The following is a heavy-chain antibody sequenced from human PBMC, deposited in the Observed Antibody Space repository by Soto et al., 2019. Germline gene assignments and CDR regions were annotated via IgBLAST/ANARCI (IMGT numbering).Heavy chain of an antibody. J-gene: IGHJ4*02. CDR3: ARLKPGGIDYFDY. V-gene: IGHV3-7*01. D-gene: IGHD2-15*01. Sequence: GGSLRLSCAASGFTFRGYWMSWVRQAPGKGLEWVANIKEDGSEQYYVDSVRGRFTISRDNAKNSLYLQMNNLRAEDTAVYYCARLKPGGIDYFDYWGQGTLVTVSS. CDR2: IKEDGSEQ. CDR1: GFTFRGYW.